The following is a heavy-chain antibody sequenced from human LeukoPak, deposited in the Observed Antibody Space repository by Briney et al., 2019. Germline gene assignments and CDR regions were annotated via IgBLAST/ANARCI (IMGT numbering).Heavy chain of an antibody. V-gene: IGHV1-2*02. CDR1: GYTFTGYY. Sequence: ASVKVSCKASGYTFTGYYLHWVRQAPGQGLEWMGWINPNSGGTNYAQKFQGRVTMTRDTSISTAYMELSRLRSDDTAVYYCARGEVVPATVWYDYWGQGTLVTVSS. D-gene: IGHD2-2*01. J-gene: IGHJ4*02. CDR3: ARGEVVPATVWYDY. CDR2: INPNSGGT.